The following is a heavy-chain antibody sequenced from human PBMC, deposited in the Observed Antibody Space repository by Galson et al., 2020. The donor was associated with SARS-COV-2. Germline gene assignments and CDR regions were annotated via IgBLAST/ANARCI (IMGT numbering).Heavy chain of an antibody. CDR1: GGPISSSNW. CDR2: TYDRSST. J-gene: IGHJ5*02. CDR3: AKEGIVGATIVVVDWFAP. D-gene: IGHD1-26*01. Sequence: SETLSLTCAASGGPISSSNWRCWLRPPPGKREERAVVTYDRSSTNYNASIKSRVTISVDKSKNKFDLKLSSVTAADTVVYYCAKEGIVGATIVVVDWFAPGGKGTLVTVSS. V-gene: IGHV4-4*02.